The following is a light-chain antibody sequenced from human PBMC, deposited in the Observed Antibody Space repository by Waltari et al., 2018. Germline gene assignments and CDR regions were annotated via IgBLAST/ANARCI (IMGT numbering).Light chain of an antibody. CDR3: QQYKNWPLT. V-gene: IGKV3-15*01. Sequence: EIVLTQSPATLSVSPGETAPLSCRASQSVSPNLAWYQQKPGQTPRLLISGASTRATGIPARFSGSWSGTEFTLTISSLQSEDFAVYYCQQYKNWPLTFGGGTKVEIK. CDR2: GAS. J-gene: IGKJ4*01. CDR1: QSVSPN.